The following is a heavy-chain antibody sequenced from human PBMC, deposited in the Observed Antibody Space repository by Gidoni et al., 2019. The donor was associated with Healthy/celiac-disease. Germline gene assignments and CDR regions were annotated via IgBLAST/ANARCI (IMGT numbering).Heavy chain of an antibody. CDR2: IYSGGST. V-gene: IGHV3-53*01. J-gene: IGHJ4*02. CDR1: GLTVSSNY. D-gene: IGHD4-17*01. CDR3: ARSAKYGDSYDY. Sequence: EVKLVESGGGLIQPGGSLRLPCAAHGLTVSSNYMSWVRQAPGKGLEWVSVIYSGGSTYYADSVKGRFTISRDNSKNTLYLQMNSLRAEDTAVYYCARSAKYGDSYDYWGQGTLVTVSS.